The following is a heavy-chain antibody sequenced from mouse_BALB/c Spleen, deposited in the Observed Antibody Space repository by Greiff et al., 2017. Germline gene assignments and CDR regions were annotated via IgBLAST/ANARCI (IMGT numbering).Heavy chain of an antibody. V-gene: IGHV5-17*02. D-gene: IGHD3-3*01. J-gene: IGHJ4*01. CDR3: ARIRDGYYYAMDY. CDR1: GFTFSSFG. Sequence: DVQLVESGGGLVQPGGSRKLSCAASGFTFSSFGMHWVRQAPEKGLEWVAYISSGSSTIYYADTVKGRFTISRDNPKNTLFLQMTSLRSEDTAMYYCARIRDGYYYAMDYWGQGTSVTVSS. CDR2: ISSGSSTI.